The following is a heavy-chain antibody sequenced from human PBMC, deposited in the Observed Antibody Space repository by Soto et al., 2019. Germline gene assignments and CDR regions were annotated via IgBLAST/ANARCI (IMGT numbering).Heavy chain of an antibody. J-gene: IGHJ6*02. CDR1: GFTFSSYG. CDR2: IAFDGSNK. CDR3: AKVTGYCDSTSCYRGGYYYYGMDV. Sequence: GGSLRLSCAASGFTFSSYGMHWVRQAPGKGLEWVAVIAFDGSNKYYADAVKGRFTISRDNSKNTLYLQMNSLRAEDTAVYYCAKVTGYCDSTSCYRGGYYYYGMDVWGQGTTVTVSS. V-gene: IGHV3-30*18. D-gene: IGHD2-2*02.